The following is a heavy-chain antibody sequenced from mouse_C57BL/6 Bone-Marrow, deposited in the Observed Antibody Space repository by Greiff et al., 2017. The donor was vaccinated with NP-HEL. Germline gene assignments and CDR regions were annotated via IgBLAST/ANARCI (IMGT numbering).Heavy chain of an antibody. Sequence: VQLQQSGAELVRPGASVKLSCTASGFNIKDDYMHWVKQRPEQGLEWIGWIDPENGDTEYASKFQGKATITADTSSNTAYLQLSSLTSEDTAVYYCTPIYDGYWGYFDCWGQGTTLTVSS. CDR2: IDPENGDT. J-gene: IGHJ2*01. CDR3: TPIYDGYWGYFDC. V-gene: IGHV14-4*01. CDR1: GFNIKDDY. D-gene: IGHD2-3*01.